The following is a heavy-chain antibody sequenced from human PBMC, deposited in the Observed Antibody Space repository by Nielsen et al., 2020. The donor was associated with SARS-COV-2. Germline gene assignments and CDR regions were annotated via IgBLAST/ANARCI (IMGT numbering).Heavy chain of an antibody. Sequence: GGSLRLSCAASGFTFSSYGMHWVRQAPGKGLEWVAVISYDGSNKYHADSVKGRFTISRDNSKNTLYLQMNSLRAEDTAVYYCARDYGWFDPWGQGTLVTVSS. J-gene: IGHJ5*02. CDR1: GFTFSSYG. V-gene: IGHV3-33*05. CDR2: ISYDGSNK. CDR3: ARDYGWFDP. D-gene: IGHD3-10*01.